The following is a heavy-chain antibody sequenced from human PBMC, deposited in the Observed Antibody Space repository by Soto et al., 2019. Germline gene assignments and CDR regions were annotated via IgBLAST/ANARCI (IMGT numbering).Heavy chain of an antibody. CDR2: INSDGGT. CDR1: GFNVSYNY. Sequence: EVQLVERGGGLIQPGGSLRLSCAASGFNVSYNYMSWVRQAPGKGLEWVSIINSDGGTHYADSVRGRFTSSRDISRNTIYLQMNSLRADDTAVYYCASLAVAEGFDPWGQGTMVTVAS. V-gene: IGHV3-53*02. CDR3: ASLAVAEGFDP. J-gene: IGHJ5*02. D-gene: IGHD6-19*01.